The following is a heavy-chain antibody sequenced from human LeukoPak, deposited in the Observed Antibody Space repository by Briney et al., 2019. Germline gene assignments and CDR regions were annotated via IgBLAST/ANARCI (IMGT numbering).Heavy chain of an antibody. CDR1: GGTFSSYA. Sequence: ASVKVSCKASGGTFSSYAISWVRQAPGQGLEWMGGIIPIFGTANYAQKFQGRVTITTDESTSTAYMELSSLRSEDTAVYYCARDHGVIAAAAAEYFQHWGQGTLVTVSS. D-gene: IGHD6-13*01. CDR3: ARDHGVIAAAAAEYFQH. V-gene: IGHV1-69*05. CDR2: IIPIFGTA. J-gene: IGHJ1*01.